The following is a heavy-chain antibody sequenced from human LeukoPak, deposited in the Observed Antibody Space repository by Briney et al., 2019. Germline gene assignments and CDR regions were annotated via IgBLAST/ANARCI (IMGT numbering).Heavy chain of an antibody. J-gene: IGHJ4*02. CDR2: ISSSSSYI. CDR3: ARVSQQLVSSYYFDY. Sequence: GGSLRLSCAASGFTFSSYSMNWVRQSPGKGLEWVSSISSSSSYIHYADSVKGRFTISRDNAKNSLYLQMNSLRAEDTAVYYCARVSQQLVSSYYFDYWGQGTLVTVSS. V-gene: IGHV3-21*01. CDR1: GFTFSSYS. D-gene: IGHD6-6*01.